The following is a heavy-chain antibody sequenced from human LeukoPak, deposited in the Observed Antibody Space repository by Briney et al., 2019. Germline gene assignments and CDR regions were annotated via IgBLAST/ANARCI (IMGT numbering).Heavy chain of an antibody. CDR1: GFTFSSSG. Sequence: GGSLRLSCAASGFTFSSSGMHWVRQAPGKGLEWVAVIWYGGSSKYYADSVKGRFTISRDNSKNTLYLQMNSLRAEDTAVYFCARDDGGDWNYDYWGQGTLVTVSS. V-gene: IGHV3-33*01. D-gene: IGHD1-7*01. CDR2: IWYGGSSK. J-gene: IGHJ4*02. CDR3: ARDDGGDWNYDY.